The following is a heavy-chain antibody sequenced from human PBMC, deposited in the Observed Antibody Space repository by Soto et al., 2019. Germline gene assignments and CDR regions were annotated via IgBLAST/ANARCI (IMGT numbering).Heavy chain of an antibody. CDR3: ARDRYGDYGAFDI. Sequence: QVQLQQWGAGLLKPSETLSLTCAVYGGSFSGYYWSWIRQPPGKGLEWIGEINHSGSTNYNPSLKSRVTISVDTSKTQFSLTLSSVTAADTAVYYCARDRYGDYGAFDIWGQGTMVTVSS. CDR1: GGSFSGYY. V-gene: IGHV4-34*01. J-gene: IGHJ3*02. D-gene: IGHD4-17*01. CDR2: INHSGST.